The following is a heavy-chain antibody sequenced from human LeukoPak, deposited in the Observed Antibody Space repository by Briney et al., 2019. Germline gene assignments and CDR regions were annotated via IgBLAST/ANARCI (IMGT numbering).Heavy chain of an antibody. CDR1: GGSISSYY. D-gene: IGHD3-10*01. Sequence: PSETLSLTCTVSGGSISSYYWSWIRQPAGKGLEWIGRIYTSGSTNYNPSLKSRVTMSVDTSKNQFTLKLSSVTAADTAVYYCARGRENYYGSGSYYNVWYFDYWGQGTLVTVSS. V-gene: IGHV4-4*07. CDR2: IYTSGST. J-gene: IGHJ4*02. CDR3: ARGRENYYGSGSYYNVWYFDY.